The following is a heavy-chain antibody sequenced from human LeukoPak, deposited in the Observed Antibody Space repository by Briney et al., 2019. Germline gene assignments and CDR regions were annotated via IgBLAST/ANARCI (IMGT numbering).Heavy chain of an antibody. CDR2: INHSGST. CDR3: ARSPVLLLTPHYMDV. Sequence: SETLSLTCAVYGGSFSGYYWSWIRQPPGKGLEWIGEINHSGSTNYNPSLKSRVTISVDTSKNQFSLKLSSVTAADTAVYYCARSPVLLLTPHYMDVWGKGTTVTVSS. CDR1: GGSFSGYY. V-gene: IGHV4-34*01. D-gene: IGHD2/OR15-2a*01. J-gene: IGHJ6*03.